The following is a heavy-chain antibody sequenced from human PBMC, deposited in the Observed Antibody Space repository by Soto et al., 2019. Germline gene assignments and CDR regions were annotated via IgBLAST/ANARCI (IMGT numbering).Heavy chain of an antibody. J-gene: IGHJ4*02. Sequence: SETLSLTCPFSGGSISSYYWSWIRQPPGKGLEWIGSIYYSGSTYYNPSLKSRVTISVDTSKNQFSLKLSSVTAADTAVYYCATPRGTAMVIDYWGQGTLVTVSS. CDR1: GGSISSYY. V-gene: IGHV4-59*05. D-gene: IGHD5-18*01. CDR3: ATPRGTAMVIDY. CDR2: IYYSGST.